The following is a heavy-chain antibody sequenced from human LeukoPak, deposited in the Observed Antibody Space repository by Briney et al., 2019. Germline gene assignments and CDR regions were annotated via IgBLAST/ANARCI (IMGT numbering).Heavy chain of an antibody. Sequence: GGSLRLSCAASGFTFSSYSINWVRQAPGKGLEWVSYISSSRSTIYYADSVKGRFTISRDNAKNSLYLQMNSLRAEDTAVYYCAELGITMIGGVWGKGTTVTISS. CDR1: GFTFSSYS. CDR3: AELGITMIGGV. D-gene: IGHD3-10*02. J-gene: IGHJ6*04. CDR2: ISSSRSTI. V-gene: IGHV3-48*04.